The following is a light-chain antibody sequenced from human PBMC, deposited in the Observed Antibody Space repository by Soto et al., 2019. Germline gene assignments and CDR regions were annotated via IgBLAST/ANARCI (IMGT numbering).Light chain of an antibody. J-gene: IGLJ1*01. CDR1: KNDIGVYDF. CDR3: KSYAGSNTYV. V-gene: IGLV2-8*01. Sequence: QSVQTQPPSASGSPGQSVTISCTGTKNDIGVYDFVSWYQHHPGKAPRLIIYEVVQRPSGVPDRFSGSKSGNTASLTVSGLQAADEADYFCKSYAGSNTYVFGSGTKV. CDR2: EVV.